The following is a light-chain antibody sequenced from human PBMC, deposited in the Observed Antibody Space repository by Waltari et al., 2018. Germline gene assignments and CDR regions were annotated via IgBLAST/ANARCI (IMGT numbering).Light chain of an antibody. CDR3: QQYGSSPWT. Sequence: EIASTQSPGTLSLSPGDRATLSCRASRSVSSSYLAWYQQKPGQAPRLLIYGASSRATGIPDRFSGSGSGTDFTLTISRLEPEDFAVYYCQQYGSSPWTFGQGTKVEIK. CDR2: GAS. CDR1: RSVSSSY. V-gene: IGKV3-20*01. J-gene: IGKJ1*01.